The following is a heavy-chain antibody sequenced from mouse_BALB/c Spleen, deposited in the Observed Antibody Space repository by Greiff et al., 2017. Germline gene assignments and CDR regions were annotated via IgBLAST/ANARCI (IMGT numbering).Heavy chain of an antibody. D-gene: IGHD2-1*01. CDR2: IWAGGST. J-gene: IGHJ3*01. V-gene: IGHV2-9*02. Sequence: VKLVESGPGLVAPSQSLSITCTVSGFSLTSYGVHWVRQPPGKGLEWLGVIWAGGSTNYNSALMSRLSISKDNSKSQVFLKMNSLQTDDTAMYYCARDYGNSEHFAYWGQGTLVTVSA. CDR3: ARDYGNSEHFAY. CDR1: GFSLTSYG.